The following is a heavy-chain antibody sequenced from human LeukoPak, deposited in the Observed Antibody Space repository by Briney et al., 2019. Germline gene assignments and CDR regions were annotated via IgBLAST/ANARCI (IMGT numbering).Heavy chain of an antibody. CDR1: GFTFSSYG. CDR2: IRYDGSNK. J-gene: IGHJ4*02. Sequence: PGGSLRLSCAASGFTFSSYGMHWVRQAPGKGLEWVAFIRYDGSNKYYADSVKGRFTISRDNSKNTLYLQMNSLRAEDTAVYYYAKNGVDYDSSAPHYWGQGTLVTVSS. V-gene: IGHV3-30*02. CDR3: AKNGVDYDSSAPHY. D-gene: IGHD3-22*01.